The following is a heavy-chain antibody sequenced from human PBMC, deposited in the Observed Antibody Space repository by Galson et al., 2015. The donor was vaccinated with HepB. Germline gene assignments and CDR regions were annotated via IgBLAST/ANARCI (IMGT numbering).Heavy chain of an antibody. CDR2: INTNTGNP. Sequence: SVKVSCKASGYTFTRYAMNWVRQAPGQGLELMGWINTNTGNPTYAQGFTGRFVFSLDTSVSTAYLQISSLKAEDTAVYYCAKVGYDFWSGFWEGGIDYWGQGTLVTVSS. J-gene: IGHJ4*02. D-gene: IGHD3-3*01. V-gene: IGHV7-4-1*02. CDR1: GYTFTRYA. CDR3: AKVGYDFWSGFWEGGIDY.